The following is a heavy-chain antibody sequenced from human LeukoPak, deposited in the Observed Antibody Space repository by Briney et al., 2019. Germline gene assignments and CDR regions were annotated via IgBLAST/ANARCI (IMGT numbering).Heavy chain of an antibody. D-gene: IGHD7-27*01. J-gene: IGHJ4*02. CDR3: ARGSNWGDY. Sequence: PSETLSLTCTVSGGSISGNSYFWGWIRQPPGKGLEWIGYFSNSGTNNYNPSLKGRVTMSVDTSKNQFSLKLSCVTAADTAVYYCARGSNWGDYWGQGTLVTVSS. CDR1: GGSISGNSYF. V-gene: IGHV4-61*05. CDR2: FSNSGTN.